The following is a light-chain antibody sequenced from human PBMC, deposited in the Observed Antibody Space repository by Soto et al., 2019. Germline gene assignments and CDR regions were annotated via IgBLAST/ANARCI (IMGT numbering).Light chain of an antibody. Sequence: DIQLTQSPSFLSASVGDRVTITCRASQGISSYLAWYQQKPGKAPKLLIYAASTLQSGVPSRFSGSGSGTXXXXTXSSXQPEXFATYYCQQLNSYPFLTFGGGTKVEIK. CDR2: AAS. CDR1: QGISSY. V-gene: IGKV1-9*01. CDR3: QQLNSYPFLT. J-gene: IGKJ4*01.